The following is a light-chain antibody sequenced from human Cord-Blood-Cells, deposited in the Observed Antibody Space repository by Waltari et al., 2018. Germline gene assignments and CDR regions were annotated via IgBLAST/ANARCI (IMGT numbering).Light chain of an antibody. V-gene: IGKV1-39*01. CDR3: QQSYSTPFT. J-gene: IGKJ3*01. Sequence: DIQMPQSPSSLPASVGARVTPTCRARQSISSYLNWYQQKPGKAPKLLIYAASSLQSGVPSRFSGSGSGTDFTLTISSLQPEDFATYYCQQSYSTPFTFGPGTKVDIK. CDR1: QSISSY. CDR2: AAS.